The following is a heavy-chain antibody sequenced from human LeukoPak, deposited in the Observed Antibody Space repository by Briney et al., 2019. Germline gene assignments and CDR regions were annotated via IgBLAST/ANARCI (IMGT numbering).Heavy chain of an antibody. CDR3: ARSRMVETASYMDV. J-gene: IGHJ6*03. Sequence: ASVKVSCKASGGTFGSYAISWVRQAPGQGLEWMGRIIPIFGTANYAQKFQGRVTITTDESTSTAYMELSSLRSEDTAVYYCARSRMVETASYMDVWGKGTTVTVSS. CDR2: IIPIFGTA. CDR1: GGTFGSYA. V-gene: IGHV1-69*05. D-gene: IGHD5-18*01.